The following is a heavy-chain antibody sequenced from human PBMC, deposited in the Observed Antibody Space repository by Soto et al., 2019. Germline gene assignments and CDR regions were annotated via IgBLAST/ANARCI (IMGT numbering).Heavy chain of an antibody. V-gene: IGHV4-39*02. CDR3: VRGRQYYGDYPPDQDADTFEI. J-gene: IGHJ3*02. D-gene: IGHD4-17*01. CDR2: IYYRGNS. Sequence: QLQLQESGPGLVKRSETLSLTCTVSGGSISRGSYYWGWIRQPPGKGLEWIGRIYYRGNSYYNPSLKSRVTISVDTSTNHFSLKLSAVTATDTAACYCVRGRQYYGDYPPDQDADTFEIWGQGTMVTVSS. CDR1: GGSISRGSYY.